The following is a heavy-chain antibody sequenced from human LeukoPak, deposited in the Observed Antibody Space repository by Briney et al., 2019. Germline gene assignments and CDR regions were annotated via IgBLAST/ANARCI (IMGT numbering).Heavy chain of an antibody. Sequence: ASVKVSCKASGYTFTSYGISWVRQAPGQRLEWMGWISAYNGNTNYAQKLQGRVTMTTDTSTSTAYMELRSLRSDDTAVYYCARDAHQRRPGIAVAGYWGQGTLVTVSS. D-gene: IGHD6-19*01. V-gene: IGHV1-18*01. CDR3: ARDAHQRRPGIAVAGY. CDR1: GYTFTSYG. CDR2: ISAYNGNT. J-gene: IGHJ4*02.